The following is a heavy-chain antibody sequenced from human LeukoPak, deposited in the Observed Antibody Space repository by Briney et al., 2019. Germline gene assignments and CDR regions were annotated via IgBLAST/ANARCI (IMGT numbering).Heavy chain of an antibody. CDR1: GFTFSSYG. CDR2: IWYDGSNK. D-gene: IGHD4-17*01. J-gene: IGHJ6*02. V-gene: IGHV3-33*01. Sequence: GSLRLSCAASGFTFSSYGMHWVRQAPGKGLEWVAVIWYDGSNKYYADSVKGRSTISRDNSKNTLYLQMNSLRAEDTAVYYCARDPKYGDYSFYYYYGMDVWGQGTTVTVSS. CDR3: ARDPKYGDYSFYYYYGMDV.